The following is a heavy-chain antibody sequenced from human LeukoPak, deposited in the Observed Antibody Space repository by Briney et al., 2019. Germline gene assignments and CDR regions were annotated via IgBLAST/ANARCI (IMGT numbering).Heavy chain of an antibody. V-gene: IGHV4-59*08. D-gene: IGHD3-16*01. CDR1: GGSISRYY. CDR2: IYYSGST. J-gene: IGHJ4*02. CDR3: ASNDYVWGSQL. Sequence: SETLSLTCTVSGGSISRYYWGWIRQPPGKGLEWIGYIYYSGSTNYNPSLKSRVTISVDTSKNQFSLKLSSVTAADTAVYYCASNDYVWGSQLWGQGTLVTVSS.